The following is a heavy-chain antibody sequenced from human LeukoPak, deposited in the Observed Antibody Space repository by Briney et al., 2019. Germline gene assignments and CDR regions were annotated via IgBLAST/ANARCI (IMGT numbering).Heavy chain of an antibody. J-gene: IGHJ6*03. D-gene: IGHD3-10*01. V-gene: IGHV4-34*01. CDR3: ARKGITTVFGYYYYYMDV. CDR2: INHSGST. Sequence: PSETLSLTCAVYGGSFSGYYWSWIRQPPGKGLEWIGEINHSGSTNYNPSLKSRVTISVDTSKNQFSLKLRSVTAADTAVYYCARKGITTVFGYYYYYMDVWGKGTTVTVSS. CDR1: GGSFSGYY.